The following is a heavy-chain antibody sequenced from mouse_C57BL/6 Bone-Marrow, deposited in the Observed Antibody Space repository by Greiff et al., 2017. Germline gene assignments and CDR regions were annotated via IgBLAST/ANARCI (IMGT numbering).Heavy chain of an antibody. Sequence: QVQLQQPGAELVMPGASVKLSCKASGYTFTSYWMHWVKQRPGQGLEWIGEIDPSDSYTNYNQKFKGKSTLTVDKSSSTAYMQLSSLTSEDSAVYYCARSGTSFDYWGQGTPLTVSS. J-gene: IGHJ2*01. D-gene: IGHD4-1*01. CDR1: GYTFTSYW. CDR2: IDPSDSYT. V-gene: IGHV1-69*01. CDR3: ARSGTSFDY.